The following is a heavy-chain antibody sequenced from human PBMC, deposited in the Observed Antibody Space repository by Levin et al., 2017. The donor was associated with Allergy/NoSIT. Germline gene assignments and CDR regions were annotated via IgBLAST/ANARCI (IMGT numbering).Heavy chain of an antibody. Sequence: SETLSLTCTVSGGSISSSTYYWGWIRQPPGKGLEWIGSIYYSGSTYYNPSLKSRVIISIDTSKNQFSLKLSSVTAADTAVSYCARRRSSGSTHRHAFDIWGQGTMVTVSS. J-gene: IGHJ3*02. CDR3: ARRRSSGSTHRHAFDI. D-gene: IGHD6-19*01. V-gene: IGHV4-39*01. CDR1: GGSISSSTYY. CDR2: IYYSGST.